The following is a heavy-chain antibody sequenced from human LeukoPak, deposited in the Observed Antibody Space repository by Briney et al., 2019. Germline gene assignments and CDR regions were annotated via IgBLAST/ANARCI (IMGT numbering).Heavy chain of an antibody. Sequence: GGSLRLSCAASGFIFRNYWMSWVRQAPGKGLEWVTNIKEDGSEKHYVDSAKGQFTISRDNTKNSLYLQMNSLRAEDTAVYYCARPGQRDAFDIWGQGTLVTVFS. CDR3: ARPGQRDAFDI. J-gene: IGHJ3*02. CDR2: IKEDGSEK. CDR1: GFIFRNYW. D-gene: IGHD1-1*01. V-gene: IGHV3-7*01.